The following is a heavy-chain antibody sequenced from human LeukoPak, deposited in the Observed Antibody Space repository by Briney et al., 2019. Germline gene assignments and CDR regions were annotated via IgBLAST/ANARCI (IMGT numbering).Heavy chain of an antibody. CDR1: GYTFTTYT. V-gene: IGHV7-4-1*02. CDR2: INTETGKA. CDR3: ARVDVVTTVFDY. Sequence: ASVKVSCKASGYTFTTYTMNWVRQAPGQGLEWMGWINTETGKATYAQGFAGRSVFSLDSSVNTAYLQVNSLKTEDTAVYYCARVDVVTTVFDYWGQGTLVTVSS. D-gene: IGHD2-21*02. J-gene: IGHJ4*02.